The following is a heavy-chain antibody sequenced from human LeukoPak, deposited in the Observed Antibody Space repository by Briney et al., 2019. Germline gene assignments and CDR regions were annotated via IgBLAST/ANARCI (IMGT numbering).Heavy chain of an antibody. V-gene: IGHV3-7*03. Sequence: PGGSLRLSCAASGFTFSNYWMTWVRQAPGKGLEWVANINRDGSERYYVDSVKGRFTISRDDAKSSPYLQMNSLRAEDTAVYYCARRNAMDVWGQGTTVIV. CDR2: INRDGSER. CDR1: GFTFSNYW. J-gene: IGHJ6*02. CDR3: ARRNAMDV.